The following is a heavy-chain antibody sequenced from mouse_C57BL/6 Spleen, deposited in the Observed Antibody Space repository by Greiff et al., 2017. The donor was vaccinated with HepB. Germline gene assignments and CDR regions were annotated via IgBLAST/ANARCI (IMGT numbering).Heavy chain of an antibody. V-gene: IGHV5-17*01. CDR1: GFTFSDYG. Sequence: EVQLVESGGGLVKPGGSLKLSCAASGFTFSDYGMHWVRQAPEKGLEWVAYISSGSSTIYYADTVKGRFTISRDNAKNTLYLQMTSLRSEDTAMYYCARVCDGYCYAMDYWGQGTSVTVSS. D-gene: IGHD2-3*01. J-gene: IGHJ4*01. CDR3: ARVCDGYCYAMDY. CDR2: ISSGSSTI.